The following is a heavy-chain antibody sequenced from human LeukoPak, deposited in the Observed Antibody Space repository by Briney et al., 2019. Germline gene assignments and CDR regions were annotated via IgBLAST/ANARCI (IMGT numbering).Heavy chain of an antibody. CDR2: ISYDGDHK. D-gene: IGHD3-22*01. CDR3: ARPYYDSSGYYYWGNAFDI. V-gene: IGHV3-30-3*01. Sequence: TGGSLRLSCAASGFTFTDYAIHWVRQAPGKGLEWVAVISYDGDHKYYPDSVKGRFTISRDNSKNTVYLQMNSLRAEDTAVYYCARPYYDSSGYYYWGNAFDIWGQGTMVTVSS. CDR1: GFTFTDYA. J-gene: IGHJ3*02.